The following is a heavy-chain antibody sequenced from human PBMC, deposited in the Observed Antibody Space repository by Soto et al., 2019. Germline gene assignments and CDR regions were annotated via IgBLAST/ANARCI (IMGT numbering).Heavy chain of an antibody. Sequence: QVQLVESGGGVVQRGRSLRLSCAASGVTFSSYGMHWVRQAPGKGLEWVAVISYDGTNKYYADSVKGRFTISRDDSKNTLYLQMNSLRPEDTAVYYCAKEKATRGYSFLVDYSGQGTLVIVSS. V-gene: IGHV3-30*18. CDR1: GVTFSSYG. D-gene: IGHD5-18*01. CDR2: ISYDGTNK. CDR3: AKEKATRGYSFLVDY. J-gene: IGHJ4*02.